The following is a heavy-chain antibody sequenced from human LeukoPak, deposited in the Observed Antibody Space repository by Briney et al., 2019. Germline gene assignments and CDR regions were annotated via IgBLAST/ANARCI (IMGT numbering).Heavy chain of an antibody. CDR1: GYTFTGYY. D-gene: IGHD1-14*01. J-gene: IGHJ4*02. CDR2: INPNSGGT. V-gene: IGHV1-2*02. CDR3: ARDRAPFQETSFDY. Sequence: GASVKVSCKASGYTFTGYYIHWVRQAPGQGLEWMGWINPNSGGTNYAQRFQGRVTMTRDTSITTAYMELSRLRSDDTAVYYCARDRAPFQETSFDYWGQGTLVTVSS.